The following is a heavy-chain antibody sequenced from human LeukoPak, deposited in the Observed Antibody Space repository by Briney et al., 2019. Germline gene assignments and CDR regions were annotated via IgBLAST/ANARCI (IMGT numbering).Heavy chain of an antibody. CDR3: ARTLYSYGSYYFDY. CDR2: ISYDGSNK. D-gene: IGHD5-18*01. Sequence: GGSLRLSCSASGFTFSSYGMHWVRQAPGKGLEWVAVISYDGSNKYYADSVKGRFTISRDNSKNTLYLQMNSLRAEDTAVYYCARTLYSYGSYYFDYWGQGTLVTVSS. J-gene: IGHJ4*02. V-gene: IGHV3-30*03. CDR1: GFTFSSYG.